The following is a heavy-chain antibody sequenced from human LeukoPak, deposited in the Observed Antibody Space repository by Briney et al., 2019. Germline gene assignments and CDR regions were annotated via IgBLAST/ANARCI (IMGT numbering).Heavy chain of an antibody. CDR2: IRSKANSYAT. D-gene: IGHD3-16*01. CDR3: TRTGGSTYYYYMDV. CDR1: GFTFSDSS. Sequence: GGSLRLSCAASGFTFSDSSMHWVRQASGKGLEWVGRIRSKANSYATAYAASVKGRFTVSRDDSKNTAYLQMNSLKTEDTAVYYCTRTGGSTYYYYMDVWGKGTTVTVSS. V-gene: IGHV3-73*01. J-gene: IGHJ6*03.